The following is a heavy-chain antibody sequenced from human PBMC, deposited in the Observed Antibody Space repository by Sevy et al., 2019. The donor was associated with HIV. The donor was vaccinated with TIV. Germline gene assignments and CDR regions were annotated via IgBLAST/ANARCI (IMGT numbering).Heavy chain of an antibody. CDR1: GFTFTLYA. CDR3: ARVAVEYCTVHSYHRFDQ. D-gene: IGHD2-8*02. J-gene: IGHJ4*02. CDR2: ISYSGTNK. V-gene: IGHV3-30-3*01. Sequence: GGSLRLSCAASGFTFTLYAIHWVRQAPGKGLEWVALISYSGTNKYYADSVKGRFTISRDDSKNTAYLQMNNLRTDDTGVDYFARVAVEYCTVHSYHRFDQGAQGTGVTVS.